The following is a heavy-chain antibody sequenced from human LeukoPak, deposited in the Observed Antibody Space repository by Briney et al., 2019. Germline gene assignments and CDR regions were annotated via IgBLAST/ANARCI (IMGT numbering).Heavy chain of an antibody. V-gene: IGHV3-33*01. D-gene: IGHD2-2*01. CDR2: IWYDGSNK. Sequence: PGGSLRLSCAASGFTFSSYGMHWVRQAPGKGLEWVAVIWYDGSNKYYADSVKGRFTISRDNSKNTLYLQMSSLRAEDTAVYYCARSGSTSRQYYYGMDVWGQGTTVTVSS. J-gene: IGHJ6*02. CDR1: GFTFSSYG. CDR3: ARSGSTSRQYYYGMDV.